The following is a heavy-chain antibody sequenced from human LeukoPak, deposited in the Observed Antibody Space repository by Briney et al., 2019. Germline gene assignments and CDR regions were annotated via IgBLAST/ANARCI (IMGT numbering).Heavy chain of an antibody. CDR1: GFTFTSYA. V-gene: IGHV3-23*01. Sequence: GGSLRLSCAASGFTFTSYAMSWVRQAPGKGLEWVAVISGSGDSAYYADSAKGRFTISRDNSKNTLYLQMNSLRAEDTAVYYCAKGPFHSYFDYWGQGTLVTVSS. J-gene: IGHJ4*02. CDR3: AKGPFHSYFDY. CDR2: ISGSGDSA.